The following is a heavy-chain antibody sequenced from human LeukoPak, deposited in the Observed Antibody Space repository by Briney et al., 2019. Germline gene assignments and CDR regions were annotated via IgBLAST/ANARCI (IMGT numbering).Heavy chain of an antibody. CDR1: GFTFSDYY. J-gene: IGHJ4*02. CDR3: ARVSWSGDPLN. D-gene: IGHD4-17*01. CDR2: ISSSGSTI. V-gene: IGHV3-11*01. Sequence: SGGSLRLSCAASGFTFSDYYMSWIRQAPGKGLEWVSYISSSGSTIYYADSVKGRFTISRDNAKNSLYLQKNSLRAEDTAVYYCARVSWSGDPLNWGQGTLVTVSS.